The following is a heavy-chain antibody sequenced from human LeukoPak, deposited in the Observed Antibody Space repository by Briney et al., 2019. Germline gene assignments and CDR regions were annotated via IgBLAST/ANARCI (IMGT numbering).Heavy chain of an antibody. V-gene: IGHV3-74*01. CDR1: GFTFSSYW. CDR2: IDEDGSIT. J-gene: IGHJ4*02. Sequence: GGSLRLSCAASGFTFSSYWMHWVRQVPGEGLVWVSRIDEDGSITNYADSVKGRFSISRDNAKNTLYLQMNSLRAEDTAVYYCGRDLGGRSGYWGQGTLVTVSS. CDR3: GRDLGGRSGY. D-gene: IGHD1-26*01.